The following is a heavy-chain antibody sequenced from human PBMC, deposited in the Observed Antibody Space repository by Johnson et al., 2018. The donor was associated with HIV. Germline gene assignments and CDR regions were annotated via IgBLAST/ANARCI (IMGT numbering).Heavy chain of an antibody. D-gene: IGHD1-26*01. CDR2: ISYDGKNN. V-gene: IGHV3-30*04. J-gene: IGHJ3*02. CDR1: GFTFSSYA. Sequence: QVQLVESGGGVVQPGRSLRLSCAASGFTFSSYAMHWVRQAPGKGLEWVAVISYDGKNNYYTGSVKGRFTSSRDNSKNTLYLQMNSLRDEDTAVYYCARVRAGRENAFDIWGQGTMVTVSS. CDR3: ARVRAGRENAFDI.